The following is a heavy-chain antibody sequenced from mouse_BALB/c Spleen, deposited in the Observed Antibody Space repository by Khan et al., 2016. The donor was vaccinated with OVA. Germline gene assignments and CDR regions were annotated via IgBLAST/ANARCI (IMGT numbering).Heavy chain of an antibody. CDR1: GFTFSNYA. CDR3: ARDYWFVY. J-gene: IGHJ3*01. Sequence: EVQLQESGGGLVTPGRSLKVSCAAPGFTFSNYAMSWVRQTPEKRLEWVASISTGGSTYYPDSVKGRFTISRDNARNILYLQMSSLRSEDTAMYYCARDYWFVYWGQGTLVTVSA. CDR2: ISTGGST. V-gene: IGHV5-6-5*01.